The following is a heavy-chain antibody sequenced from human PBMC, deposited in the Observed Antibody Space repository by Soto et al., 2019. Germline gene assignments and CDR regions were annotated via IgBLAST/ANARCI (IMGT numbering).Heavy chain of an antibody. CDR2: IWYDGSKK. Sequence: QVQLVESGGGVVQPGRSLRLSCAASGFTFSGYGMHWVRQAPGKGLEWVAVIWYDGSKKYYADYVKGRFTISRDISKNTVYLEMNSLRAEDTAVYYCARNRGGGFESDYWGQGTLVTVYS. CDR1: GFTFSGYG. J-gene: IGHJ4*02. V-gene: IGHV3-33*01. CDR3: ARNRGGGFESDY. D-gene: IGHD3-10*01.